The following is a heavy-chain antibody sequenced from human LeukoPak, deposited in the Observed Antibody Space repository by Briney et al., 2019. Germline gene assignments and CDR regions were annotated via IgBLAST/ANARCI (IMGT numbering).Heavy chain of an antibody. J-gene: IGHJ5*02. CDR1: GFTFTGYT. D-gene: IGHD3-3*01. CDR2: ISGGGGST. Sequence: GGSLRLSCAASGFTFTGYTMGWVRQVPGKGLEWVSGISGGGGSTYYADSVKGRFTISRDNSKNTLYLQMNSLRAEDTAVYYCAKGYGSGFLEWLVWFDPWGQGTLVTVSS. CDR3: AKGYGSGFLEWLVWFDP. V-gene: IGHV3-23*01.